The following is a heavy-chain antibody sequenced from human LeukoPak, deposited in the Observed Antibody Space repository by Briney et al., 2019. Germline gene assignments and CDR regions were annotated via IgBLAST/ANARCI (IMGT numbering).Heavy chain of an antibody. D-gene: IGHD3-16*01. CDR1: GFTFSNYE. CDR2: ISTSGSTI. V-gene: IGHV3-48*03. Sequence: PGGSLRLSCAASGFTFSNYEMIWVRQAPGKGLEWVSYISTSGSTISYAGSVKGRFTISRDNAKNSLYLQLNSLRAEDTAVYYCAREDSPGGGYHFDYWGQGSLVTVSS. J-gene: IGHJ4*02. CDR3: AREDSPGGGYHFDY.